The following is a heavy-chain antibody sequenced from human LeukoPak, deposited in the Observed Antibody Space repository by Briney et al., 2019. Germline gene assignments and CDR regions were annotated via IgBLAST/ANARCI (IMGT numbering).Heavy chain of an antibody. V-gene: IGHV3-21*01. CDR3: ARDCSSTSCSDRTLDY. CDR1: GFTFSSYS. J-gene: IGHJ4*02. D-gene: IGHD2-2*01. CDR2: ISSSSSYI. Sequence: GGSLRLSCAASGFTFSSYSMNWVRQAPGKGLEWVSSISSSSSYIYYADSVKGRFTISRDNAKNSLYLQMNSLRAEDTAVYYCARDCSSTSCSDRTLDYWGQGTLVTDSS.